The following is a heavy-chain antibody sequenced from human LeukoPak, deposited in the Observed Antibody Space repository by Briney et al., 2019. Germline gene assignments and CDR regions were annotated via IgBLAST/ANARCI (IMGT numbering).Heavy chain of an antibody. D-gene: IGHD6-6*01. Sequence: PGRSLRLSCAASGFTFDDYAMHWVRQAPGKGLEWVSGISWNSGSIGYADSVKGRFTISRDNAKNSLYLQMNSLRAEDTALYYRAKDIGVAARTIDYWGQGTRVTVSS. V-gene: IGHV3-9*01. CDR3: AKDIGVAARTIDY. CDR2: ISWNSGSI. J-gene: IGHJ4*02. CDR1: GFTFDDYA.